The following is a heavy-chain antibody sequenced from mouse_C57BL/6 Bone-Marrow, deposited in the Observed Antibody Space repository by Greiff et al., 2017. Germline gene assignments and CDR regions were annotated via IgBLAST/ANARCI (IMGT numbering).Heavy chain of an antibody. Sequence: QVQLKQSGAELVKPGASVKLSCKASGYTFTEYTIHWVKQRSGQGLEWIGWFYPGSGSIKYNEKFKDKATLTADKSSSTVYMELSRLTSEDSAVYFCARHEEGGNYVVFYAMDYWGQGTSVTVSS. CDR3: ARHEEGGNYVVFYAMDY. CDR2: FYPGSGSI. V-gene: IGHV1-62-2*01. CDR1: GYTFTEYT. D-gene: IGHD2-1*01. J-gene: IGHJ4*01.